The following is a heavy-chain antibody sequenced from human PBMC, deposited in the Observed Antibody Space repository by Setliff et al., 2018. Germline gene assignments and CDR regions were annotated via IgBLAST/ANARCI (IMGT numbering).Heavy chain of an antibody. D-gene: IGHD5-12*01. CDR1: GGSISSSSYY. J-gene: IGHJ2*01. Sequence: SETLSLTCTVSGGSISSSSYYWGWIRQPPGKGLEWIGSIYYSGSTYYNPSLKSRVTISVDTSKNQFSLKLSYVTAADTAVYYCARNPDFLQYSFDLWGRGTLVTVSS. CDR2: IYYSGST. CDR3: ARNPDFLQYSFDL. V-gene: IGHV4-39*01.